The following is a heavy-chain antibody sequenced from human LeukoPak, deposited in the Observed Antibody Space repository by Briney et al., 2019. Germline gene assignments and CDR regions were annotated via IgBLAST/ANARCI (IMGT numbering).Heavy chain of an antibody. CDR2: ISYDGSNK. V-gene: IGHV3-30-3*01. J-gene: IGHJ4*02. Sequence: PGRSLRLSCAASGFTFSSYAMHWVRQAPGKGLEWVAVISYDGSNKYYADSVKGRFTISRDNSKNTLYLQMNSLRAEDTAVYYCAIPDYYDSSGYYSGQDYWGQGTLVTVSS. CDR3: AIPDYYDSSGYYSGQDY. CDR1: GFTFSSYA. D-gene: IGHD3-22*01.